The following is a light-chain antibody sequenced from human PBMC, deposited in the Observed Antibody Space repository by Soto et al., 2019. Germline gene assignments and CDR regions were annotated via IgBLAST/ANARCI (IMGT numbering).Light chain of an antibody. Sequence: QSALAQPASVSGSPGQSITISCTGTSSVVGGYNYVSWYQQHPGKPPKLMIYDVSNRPSGVSNRFSGSKSGNTASLTISGLQAEDEADYYCSSYTSSSTLLFGTGTKVTVL. CDR1: SSVVGGYNY. CDR2: DVS. CDR3: SSYTSSSTLL. V-gene: IGLV2-14*01. J-gene: IGLJ1*01.